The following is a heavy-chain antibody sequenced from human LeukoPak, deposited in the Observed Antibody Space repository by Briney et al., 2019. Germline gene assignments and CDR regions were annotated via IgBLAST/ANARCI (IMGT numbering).Heavy chain of an antibody. CDR2: VRYGGSNK. D-gene: IGHD6-13*01. V-gene: IGHV3-30*02. CDR3: AEDRGSSWTFDY. CDR1: GFTFSSYG. Sequence: GGSLRLSCVASGFTFSSYGMHWVRQAPGKGLEWVAFVRYGGSNKYYADSVKGRFTISRDNSKNTMYLQMNSLRVEDTAVYYCAEDRGSSWTFDYWGQGTLVTVSS. J-gene: IGHJ4*02.